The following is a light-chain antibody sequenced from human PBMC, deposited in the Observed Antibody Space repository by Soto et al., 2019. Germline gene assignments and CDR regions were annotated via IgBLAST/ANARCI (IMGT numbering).Light chain of an antibody. J-gene: IGKJ3*01. CDR1: QGISNY. CDR3: QKYNSAPFT. Sequence: DIQMTQSPSSLXXXVXXRXTXTCRASQGISNYLAWYQQKPGKLPKLLIYEASTLQSGVPSRFSGSGFGTDFTLTISSLQPEDVAAYYCQKYNSAPFTFGPGTKVDIK. V-gene: IGKV1-27*01. CDR2: EAS.